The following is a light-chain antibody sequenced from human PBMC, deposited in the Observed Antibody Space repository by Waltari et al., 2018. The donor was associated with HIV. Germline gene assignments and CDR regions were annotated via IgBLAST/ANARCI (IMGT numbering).Light chain of an antibody. Sequence: QSALTQPRSVSGSPGQSVTISCTGTSSDVGGSNYVSWYQQHPGKAPKLMIYDVSKRPSGVPDRFSGSKSGNTASLTISGLQAEDEAAYYCCSYAGSYSYVFGTGTEVTVL. CDR2: DVS. CDR3: CSYAGSYSYV. CDR1: SSDVGGSNY. V-gene: IGLV2-11*01. J-gene: IGLJ1*01.